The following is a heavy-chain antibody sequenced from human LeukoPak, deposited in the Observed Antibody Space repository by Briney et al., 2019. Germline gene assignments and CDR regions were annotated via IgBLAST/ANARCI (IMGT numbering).Heavy chain of an antibody. J-gene: IGHJ3*02. CDR2: ISSSSGTI. CDR1: GFTFSSYS. D-gene: IGHD6-13*01. V-gene: IGHV3-48*04. Sequence: GGSLRLSCAASGFTFSSYSMNWVRQAPGKGLEWVSYISSSSGTIYYADSVKGRFTISRDNAKNSLYRQMNSLRAEDTAVYYCARYPRAMIAAAGFIRDAFDIWGQGTMVTVSS. CDR3: ARYPRAMIAAAGFIRDAFDI.